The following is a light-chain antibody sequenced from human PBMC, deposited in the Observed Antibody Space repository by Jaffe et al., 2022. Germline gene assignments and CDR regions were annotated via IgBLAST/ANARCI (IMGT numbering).Light chain of an antibody. Sequence: EIVMTQSPATLSVSPGEGATVSCRASQSITSTYLAWYQQKPGQAPRLLIYAVSTRATGIPARFSGSGSGTEFTLTISSLQSEDFGVYYCQQYHKWPITFGQGTRLENK. CDR3: QQYHKWPIT. V-gene: IGKV3-15*01. J-gene: IGKJ5*01. CDR1: QSITSTY. CDR2: AVS.